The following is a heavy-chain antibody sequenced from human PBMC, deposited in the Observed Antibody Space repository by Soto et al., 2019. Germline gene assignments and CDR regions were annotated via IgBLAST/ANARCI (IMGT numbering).Heavy chain of an antibody. J-gene: IGHJ6*02. Sequence: ASVKVSCKTSGGTSSSYAISWVRQAPGQGLEWMGIINPSGGSTSYAQKFQGRVTMTRDTSTSTVYMELSSLRSEDTAVYHCARIWSGPPFGFSPGFSPPYYYSVRAVWGQGTTVTVSS. CDR2: INPSGGST. CDR1: GGTSSSYA. D-gene: IGHD3-3*01. CDR3: ARIWSGPPFGFSPGFSPPYYYSVRAV. V-gene: IGHV1-46*01.